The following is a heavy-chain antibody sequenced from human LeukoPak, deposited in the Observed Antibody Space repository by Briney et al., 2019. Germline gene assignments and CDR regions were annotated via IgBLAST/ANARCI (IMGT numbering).Heavy chain of an antibody. Sequence: ASVKVSCKASGYTFTSYYMHWVRQAPGQGLEWMGIISPSGASTSYAQKFQGRVTMTRDTSTNTVYMELSSLRSEDTAVYYCARSYSYDSSLDYWGQGTLVTVSS. D-gene: IGHD5-18*01. CDR3: ARSYSYDSSLDY. CDR2: ISPSGAST. CDR1: GYTFTSYY. V-gene: IGHV1-46*01. J-gene: IGHJ4*02.